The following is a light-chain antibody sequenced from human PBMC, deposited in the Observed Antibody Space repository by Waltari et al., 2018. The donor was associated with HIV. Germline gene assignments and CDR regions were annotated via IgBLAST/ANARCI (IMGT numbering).Light chain of an antibody. J-gene: IGKJ1*01. V-gene: IGKV1D-16*01. CDR3: QQYYTFPRT. CDR1: QTVRSS. Sequence: DIQITQSPPSLSASVGQRVTITCRASQTVRSSLAWYQQRPGKAPKSLVYGASKLQTEVPSRFSAGGSGTNFSLTISSLKPEDFAIYICQQYYTFPRTFGRGTRVDMK. CDR2: GAS.